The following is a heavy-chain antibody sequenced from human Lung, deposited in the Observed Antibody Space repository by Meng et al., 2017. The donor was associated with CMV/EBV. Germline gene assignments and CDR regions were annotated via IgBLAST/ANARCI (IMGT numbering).Heavy chain of an antibody. CDR1: GALSSPYT. CDR3: ARHPSSDSSGYYNEEPS. D-gene: IGHD3-22*01. Sequence: QSWARMKQPGYPVQVSFKVSGALSSPYTFSWARQAPGQGLEWMGGIIPIFGEAKYAQKFQGRVTIIADESTSTVYMDLRILRSEDTAMYYCARHPSSDSSGYYNEEPSWGQGTLVTVSS. J-gene: IGHJ4*02. CDR2: IIPIFGEA. V-gene: IGHV1-69*01.